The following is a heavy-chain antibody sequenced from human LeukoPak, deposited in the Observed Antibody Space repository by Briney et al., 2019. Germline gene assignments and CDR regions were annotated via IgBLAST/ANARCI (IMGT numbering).Heavy chain of an antibody. Sequence: SETLSLTCTVSGGSISSYYWSWIRQPAGKGLEWIGRIYTSGSTNYNPSLKSRVPISVDTSKNQFSLKLSSVTAADTAVYYCARDTAAAGTYNWFDPWGQGTLVTVSS. CDR1: GGSISSYY. J-gene: IGHJ5*02. D-gene: IGHD6-13*01. CDR3: ARDTAAAGTYNWFDP. V-gene: IGHV4-4*07. CDR2: IYTSGST.